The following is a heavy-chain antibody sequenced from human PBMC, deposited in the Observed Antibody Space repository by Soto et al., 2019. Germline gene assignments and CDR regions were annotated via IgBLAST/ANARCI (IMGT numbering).Heavy chain of an antibody. CDR1: GGSISSGDYY. CDR2: IYYSGST. CDR3: ARTLLSAGGDNWFDP. D-gene: IGHD3-16*01. V-gene: IGHV4-30-4*01. Sequence: QVQLQESGPGLVKPSQTLSLTCTVSGGSISSGDYYWSWIRQPPGKGLEWIGYIYYSGSTYYNPSLKSRVTISVGTSKNQFYLKLSSVTAADTAVYYCARTLLSAGGDNWFDPWGQGTLVTVSS. J-gene: IGHJ5*02.